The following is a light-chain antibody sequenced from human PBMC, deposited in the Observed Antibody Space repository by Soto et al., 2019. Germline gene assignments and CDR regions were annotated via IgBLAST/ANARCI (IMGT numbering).Light chain of an antibody. J-gene: IGLJ1*01. Sequence: QSVLTQPRSVSGSPGQSVTISCTGISSDVGSFDYVSWYQQSPGKAPKLMIYDVSNRPSGVPDRFSGSKSGNTASLIISGLQAEDEADYYCCSYAGSYTYVFGTGTKLTVL. V-gene: IGLV2-11*01. CDR3: CSYAGSYTYV. CDR1: SSDVGSFDY. CDR2: DVS.